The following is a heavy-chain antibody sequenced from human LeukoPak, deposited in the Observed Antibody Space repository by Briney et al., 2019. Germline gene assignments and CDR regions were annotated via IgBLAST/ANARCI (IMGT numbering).Heavy chain of an antibody. CDR2: ISGSGAST. V-gene: IGHV3-23*01. D-gene: IGHD4-17*01. Sequence: PGGSLRLSWVASGFTFSIYAMSWVRQAPGKGLEWVSAISGSGASTNYADSVKDRFTISRDNSKNTLYLQMHSLRAEDTAVFYCAKVYRAHGDYHSFDIWGQGTMVTVSS. CDR1: GFTFSIYA. CDR3: AKVYRAHGDYHSFDI. J-gene: IGHJ3*02.